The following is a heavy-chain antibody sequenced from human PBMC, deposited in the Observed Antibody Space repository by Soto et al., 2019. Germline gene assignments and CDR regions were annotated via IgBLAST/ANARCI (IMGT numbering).Heavy chain of an antibody. D-gene: IGHD6-13*01. Sequence: GASVKVSCKASGYTFTNYAIHWVRQAPGQTLEWMGWINAGNGNTKYSQKFQGRVTIARDTYATTAYMELRSLRSEDTAVYYCARDKTSSSWYYFDHWGQGTLVTVS. CDR3: ARDKTSSSWYYFDH. J-gene: IGHJ4*02. V-gene: IGHV1-3*01. CDR2: INAGNGNT. CDR1: GYTFTNYA.